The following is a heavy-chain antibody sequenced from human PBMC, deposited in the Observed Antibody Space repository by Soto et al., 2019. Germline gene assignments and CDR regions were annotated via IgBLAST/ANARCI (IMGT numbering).Heavy chain of an antibody. J-gene: IGHJ6*03. Sequence: QVQLVESGGGLVKPGGSLRLSCAASGFTFSDSFMSWSRQTPGKGLEWFSYISGRDGNIYYADSGRGRFTISMDNAKNSVYLQMKSLRAEDTAVYYCAGDQGPNYMAVWGKGTTVTVS. CDR3: AGDQGPNYMAV. CDR2: ISGRDGNI. CDR1: GFTFSDSF. V-gene: IGHV3-11*01.